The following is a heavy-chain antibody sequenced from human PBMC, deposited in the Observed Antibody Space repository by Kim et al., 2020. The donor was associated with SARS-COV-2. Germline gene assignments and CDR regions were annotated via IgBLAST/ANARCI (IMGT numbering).Heavy chain of an antibody. CDR1: GGSISSYY. CDR2: IYSSEI. Sequence: SETLSLTCTVSGGSISSYYWSWIRQPPGKGLEWIGYIYSSEINYNPSLKSRVTISVDTSKNQFSLKLSSVTAADTAVYFCARRYSSGWYSIWGQGTMVTV. V-gene: IGHV4-59*08. CDR3: ARRYSSGWYSI. J-gene: IGHJ3*02. D-gene: IGHD6-19*01.